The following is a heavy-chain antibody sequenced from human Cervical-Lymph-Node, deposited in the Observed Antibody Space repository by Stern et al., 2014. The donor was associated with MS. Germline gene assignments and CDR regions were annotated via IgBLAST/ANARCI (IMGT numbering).Heavy chain of an antibody. D-gene: IGHD1-26*01. Sequence: VQLVESGGGVVQPGRSLRLSCAASGFAFRRYALHWVRQAPGKGLELVAIVTYDGRDKYYTDSVKGRFTVSRDNSNNTVDLEMNSLRLEDTAVYYCAKGGSGSYLDWGQGSLVTVSS. V-gene: IGHV3-30*04. CDR1: GFAFRRYA. CDR2: VTYDGRDK. J-gene: IGHJ4*02. CDR3: AKGGSGSYLD.